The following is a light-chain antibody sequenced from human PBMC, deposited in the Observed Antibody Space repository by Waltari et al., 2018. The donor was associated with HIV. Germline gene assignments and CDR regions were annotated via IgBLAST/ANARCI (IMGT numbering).Light chain of an antibody. CDR3: QAWASTTHVV. CDR2: QDD. CDR1: KLGTKY. Sequence: SYELTQPPSVSVSPGQTASITCSAEKLGTKYDCWYQKRPGKSPLLVIYQDDKRPSGIPERFSGSNSGNTATLTISGTQAMDEADYYCQAWASTTHVVFGGGTKLTVL. V-gene: IGLV3-1*01. J-gene: IGLJ2*01.